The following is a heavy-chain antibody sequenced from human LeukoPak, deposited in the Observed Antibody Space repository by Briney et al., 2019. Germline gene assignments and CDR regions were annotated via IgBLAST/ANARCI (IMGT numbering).Heavy chain of an antibody. D-gene: IGHD3-3*01. CDR2: INQDGSEQ. J-gene: IGHJ4*02. CDR1: GFTFSGSW. Sequence: PGGSLRLSCVGSGFTFSGSWMTWVRQAPGKGLEWVANINQDGSEQYYVDSVLGRFIISRDNAKSTLYLQSNSLRAEDTATYHCATVGYDFWSGYYFESWGQGTPVTVSS. CDR3: ATVGYDFWSGYYFES. V-gene: IGHV3-7*01.